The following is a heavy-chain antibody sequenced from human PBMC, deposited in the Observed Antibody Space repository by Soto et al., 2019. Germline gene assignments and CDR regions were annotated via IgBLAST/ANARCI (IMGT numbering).Heavy chain of an antibody. V-gene: IGHV4-59*01. CDR2: IYYSGST. J-gene: IGHJ5*02. D-gene: IGHD5-12*01. CDR1: GGSISSYY. CDR3: ARDGGYDWARWFDP. Sequence: SETLSLTCTVSGGSISSYYWCWIRQPPGKGLEWIGYIYYSGSTNYNPSLKSRVTISVDTSKNQFSLKLSSVTAADTAVYYCARDGGYDWARWFDPWGQGTLVTVSS.